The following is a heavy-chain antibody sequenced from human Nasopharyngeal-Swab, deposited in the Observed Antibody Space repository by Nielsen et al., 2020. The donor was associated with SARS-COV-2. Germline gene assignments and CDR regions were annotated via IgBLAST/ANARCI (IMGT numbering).Heavy chain of an antibody. CDR3: AREQGSGWYSYYYYYGMDV. CDR1: GFTFSSYA. Sequence: GGSLRLSCAASGFTFSSYAMHWVRQAPGKGLEWVAVISYDGSNKYYADSVKGRFTISRDNSKNTLYLQMNSLRAEDTAVYYCAREQGSGWYSYYYYYGMDVWGQGTTVTVSS. J-gene: IGHJ6*02. V-gene: IGHV3-30-3*01. D-gene: IGHD6-19*01. CDR2: ISYDGSNK.